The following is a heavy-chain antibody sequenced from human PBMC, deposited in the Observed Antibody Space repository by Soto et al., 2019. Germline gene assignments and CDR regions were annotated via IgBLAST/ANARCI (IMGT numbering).Heavy chain of an antibody. CDR1: GYTFTSYG. J-gene: IGHJ5*02. CDR3: AREVSGYYGSGSYYNTRYNWFDP. CDR2: ISAYNGNT. D-gene: IGHD3-10*01. V-gene: IGHV1-18*01. Sequence: ASVKVSCKASGYTFTSYGISWVRQAPGQGLEWMGWISAYNGNTNYAQKLQGRVTMTTDTSTSTAYMELRSLRSDDTAVYYCAREVSGYYGSGSYYNTRYNWFDPWGQGTLVTVSS.